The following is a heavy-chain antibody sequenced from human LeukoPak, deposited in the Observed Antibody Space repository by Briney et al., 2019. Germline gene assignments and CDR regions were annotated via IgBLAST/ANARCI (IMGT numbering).Heavy chain of an antibody. J-gene: IGHJ6*03. CDR3: ARRGYSYGPVYYYYMDV. CDR1: GYTFTSYG. V-gene: IGHV1-18*01. D-gene: IGHD5-18*01. Sequence: ASVKVSCKASGYTFTSYGISWVRQAPGQGLEWMGWISAYNGNTNYAQKLQGRVTMTTDTSTSTAYMELRSLRSDDTAVYYCARRGYSYGPVYYYYMDVWGKGTTVTVSS. CDR2: ISAYNGNT.